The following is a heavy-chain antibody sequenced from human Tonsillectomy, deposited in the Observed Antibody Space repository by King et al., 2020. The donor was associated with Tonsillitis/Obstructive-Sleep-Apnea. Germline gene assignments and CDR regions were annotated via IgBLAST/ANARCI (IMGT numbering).Heavy chain of an antibody. CDR2: ISAYNGHT. Sequence: QLVQSGAEVKKPGASVKVSCKASGYTFTNYGISWVRQAPGQGLEWMGWISAYNGHTNYAQKLQGRFTMTTDTSTSTAYMERRSLGSDDTAVYYCARDSIRHYYFSSGYYSFEYWGQGTLVTV. J-gene: IGHJ4*02. CDR1: GYTFTNYG. D-gene: IGHD3-22*01. V-gene: IGHV1-18*01. CDR3: ARDSIRHYYFSSGYYSFEY.